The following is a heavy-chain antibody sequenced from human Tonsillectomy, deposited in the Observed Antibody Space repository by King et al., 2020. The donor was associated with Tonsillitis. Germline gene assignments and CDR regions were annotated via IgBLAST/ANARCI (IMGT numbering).Heavy chain of an antibody. CDR3: ARMYPYYYYYMDV. Sequence: LPLQESGPGLVKPSQTLSLTCTVSGGSISSGSYYWSWIRQPAGQGLEWIGRIYTSGSTNYNPSLKSRVTMSVDTSKNQFSLKLSSVTAADTAVYYCARMYPYYYYYMDVWGKGTTVTVSS. J-gene: IGHJ6*03. CDR1: GGSISSGSYY. CDR2: IYTSGST. D-gene: IGHD2-2*01. V-gene: IGHV4-61*02.